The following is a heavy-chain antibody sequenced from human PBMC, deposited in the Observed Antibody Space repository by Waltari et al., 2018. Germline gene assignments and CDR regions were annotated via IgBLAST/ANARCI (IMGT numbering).Heavy chain of an antibody. CDR1: GFAVSSKF. CDR2: IYTDGST. CDR3: ASSRMPNDLDY. J-gene: IGHJ4*02. Sequence: EVQLVESGGGLIQPGGSMRLSCAVSGFAVSSKFMSWVRQAPGEGLECVSIIYTDGSTFYADSMNGRFTISRDISKNTLFLQMNSLRVDDTAIYYCASSRMPNDLDYWXXGILVTVSS. V-gene: IGHV3-53*01. D-gene: IGHD1-1*01.